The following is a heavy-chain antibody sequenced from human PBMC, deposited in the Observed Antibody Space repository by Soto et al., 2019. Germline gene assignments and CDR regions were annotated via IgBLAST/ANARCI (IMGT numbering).Heavy chain of an antibody. CDR3: AVLTGTYSFDYYYYMDV. CDR2: ISSSSYI. CDR1: GFTFSSYS. Sequence: GGSLRLSCAASGFTFSSYSMNWVRQAPGKGLEWVSSISSSSYIYYADSVKGRFTISRDNAKNSLYLQMNSLRAEDTAVYYCAVLTGTYSFDYYYYMDVWGKGTTVTVSS. J-gene: IGHJ6*03. V-gene: IGHV3-21*01. D-gene: IGHD7-27*01.